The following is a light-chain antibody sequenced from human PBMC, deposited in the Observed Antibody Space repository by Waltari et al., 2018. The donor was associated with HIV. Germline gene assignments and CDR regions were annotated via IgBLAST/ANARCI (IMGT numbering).Light chain of an antibody. CDR1: QSVSSSY. V-gene: IGKV3-20*01. CDR2: GAS. CDR3: QQYGSSPPRIT. J-gene: IGKJ3*01. Sequence: EIVLTQSPGTLSLSPGERATLSCRASQSVSSSYLAWYQQKPGQAPRLLIYGASSSATGIPDRFSGSGSGTDFTLTISRLEPEDFAVYYCQQYGSSPPRITFGPGTKVDIK.